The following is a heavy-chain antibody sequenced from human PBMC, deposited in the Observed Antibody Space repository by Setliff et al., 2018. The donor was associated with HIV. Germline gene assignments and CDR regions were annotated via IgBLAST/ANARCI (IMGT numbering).Heavy chain of an antibody. V-gene: IGHV3-30*04. D-gene: IGHD3-22*01. CDR2: ISYDGSDK. J-gene: IGHJ3*02. CDR3: ARDPTYYFDSSGPYDAFDI. CDR1: GFSFSNFA. Sequence: PGGSLRLPCTASGFSFSNFAMHWVRQAPGKGLEWVAVISYDGSDKYYGDSVKGRFTISRDNSKNTLYVQMNSLRAEDTAVYYCARDPTYYFDSSGPYDAFDIWGQGTMVTVSS.